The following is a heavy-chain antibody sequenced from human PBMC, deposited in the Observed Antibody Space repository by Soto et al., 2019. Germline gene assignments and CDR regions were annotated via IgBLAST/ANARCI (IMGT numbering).Heavy chain of an antibody. V-gene: IGHV3-21*01. J-gene: IGHJ4*02. CDR1: GFTFSSYS. CDR3: ARDPLVFTRSSGWYYFDY. D-gene: IGHD6-19*01. Sequence: GGSLRLSCAASGFTFSSYSMNWVRQAPGKGLEWVSSISSSSSYIYYADSVKGRFTISRDNAKNSLYLQMNSLRAEDTAVYYCARDPLVFTRSSGWYYFDYWGQGTLVTVSS. CDR2: ISSSSSYI.